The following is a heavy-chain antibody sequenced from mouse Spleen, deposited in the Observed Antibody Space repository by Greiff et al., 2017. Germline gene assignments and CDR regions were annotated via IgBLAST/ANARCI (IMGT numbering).Heavy chain of an antibody. Sequence: QVQLQQPGAELVRPGSSVKISCKASGYAFSSYWMNWVKQRPGQGLEWIGQIYPGDGDTNYNGKFKGKATLTADKSSSTAYMQLSSLTSEDSAVYFCAREAYYRYDGAYWGQGTLVTVSA. D-gene: IGHD2-14*01. J-gene: IGHJ3*01. CDR2: IYPGDGDT. V-gene: IGHV1-80*01. CDR3: AREAYYRYDGAY. CDR1: GYAFSSYW.